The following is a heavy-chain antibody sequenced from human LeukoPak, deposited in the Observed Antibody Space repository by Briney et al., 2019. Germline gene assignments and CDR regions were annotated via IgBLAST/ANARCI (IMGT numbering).Heavy chain of an antibody. D-gene: IGHD3-22*01. CDR3: ASSTYYYDSSGTRHWYFDL. J-gene: IGHJ2*01. V-gene: IGHV3-48*01. Sequence: PGGSLRLSCAASGFTFSSYNMTWVRQAPGKGLEWVSYISISSTTIYYADSVKGRFTISRDNGKNSLSLQMNSLRAEDTAVYYCASSTYYYDSSGTRHWYFDLWGRGTLVTVSS. CDR2: ISISSTTI. CDR1: GFTFSSYN.